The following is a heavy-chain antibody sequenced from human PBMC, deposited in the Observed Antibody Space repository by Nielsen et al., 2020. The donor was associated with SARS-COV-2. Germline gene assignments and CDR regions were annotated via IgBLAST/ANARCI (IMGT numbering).Heavy chain of an antibody. CDR3: ARRGGGYCSSTSCYTAYYYYYMDV. J-gene: IGHJ6*03. D-gene: IGHD2-2*02. CDR2: IWYDGSNK. Sequence: GGSLRLSCAASGFTFSSYAMHWVRQAPGKGLEWVAVIWYDGSNKYYADSVKGRFTISRDNSKNTLYLQMNSLRAEDTAVYYCARRGGGYCSSTSCYTAYYYYYMDVWGKGTTVTVSS. CDR1: GFTFSSYA. V-gene: IGHV3-33*08.